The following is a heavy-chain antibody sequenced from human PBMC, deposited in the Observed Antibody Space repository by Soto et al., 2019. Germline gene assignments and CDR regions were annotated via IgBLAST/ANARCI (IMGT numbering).Heavy chain of an antibody. CDR1: GGTFSTYS. J-gene: IGHJ6*02. CDR2: VIPYFGTA. V-gene: IGHV1-69*01. CDR3: ARVRISFRRRWGHYYEDGMNV. D-gene: IGHD3-3*01. Sequence: EQLVQSGADVKKPGSSVKVSCEASGGTFSTYSISWVRQAPGHGLEWLGEVIPYFGTANHALKFQGRVTVTVEASTSTVCMELRSLRSEDTAPYYFARVRISFRRRWGHYYEDGMNVGRPGTRVTASS.